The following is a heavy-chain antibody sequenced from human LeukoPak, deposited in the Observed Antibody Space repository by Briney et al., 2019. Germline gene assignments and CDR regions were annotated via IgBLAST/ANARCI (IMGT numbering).Heavy chain of an antibody. CDR3: ARDAVPGRGGAFDY. V-gene: IGHV3-13*01. Sequence: GGSLRLSCAASGITFSGYDMHWVRQGTGKNLEWVSAIGPAGDTYYSDSVKGRFTISREDARNSLYLQINSLTAEDTAVYYCARDAVPGRGGAFDYWGQGTLVIVSS. J-gene: IGHJ4*02. CDR2: IGPAGDT. D-gene: IGHD6-19*01. CDR1: GITFSGYD.